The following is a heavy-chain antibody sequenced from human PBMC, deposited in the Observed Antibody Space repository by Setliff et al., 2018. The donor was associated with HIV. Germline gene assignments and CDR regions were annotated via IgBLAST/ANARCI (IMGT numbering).Heavy chain of an antibody. J-gene: IGHJ4*02. CDR3: ASGEYSYGYRFDY. Sequence: SETLSLTCTVSGGSISSGGYYWGWIRQPPGKGLEWIGTVYYTGNTYYNPSLKSRVIISVDTSKNQFSLKLSSVTAADTAVYYCASGEYSYGYRFDYWGQGTLVTVSS. V-gene: IGHV4-39*07. CDR1: GGSISSGGYY. D-gene: IGHD5-18*01. CDR2: VYYTGNT.